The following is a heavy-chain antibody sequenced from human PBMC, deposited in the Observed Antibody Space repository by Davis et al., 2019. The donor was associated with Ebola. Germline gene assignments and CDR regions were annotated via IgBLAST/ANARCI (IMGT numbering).Heavy chain of an antibody. D-gene: IGHD2-8*02. CDR3: ARDMVGYLDSDPFDY. Sequence: GGSLRLSCAASGFTFSDYYMSWIRQAPGKGLEWVAVISYDGSNKYYADSVKGRFTISRDDSKNTLYLQMNSLRAEDTAVYYCARDMVGYLDSDPFDYWGQGTLVTVSS. J-gene: IGHJ4*02. V-gene: IGHV3-30*03. CDR1: GFTFSDYY. CDR2: ISYDGSNK.